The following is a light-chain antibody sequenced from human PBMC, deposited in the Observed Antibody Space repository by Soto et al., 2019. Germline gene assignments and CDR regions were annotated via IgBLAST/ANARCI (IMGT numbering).Light chain of an antibody. CDR3: QQRSDWPEVT. V-gene: IGKV3-11*01. CDR1: QSVGSD. Sequence: EIVLTQSPATLSFSRGERATLSCRASQSVGSDLAWYQQKPGQAPRLLIYDASNRATGIPARFSGSGSGTDFTLTISSLEPDDFAVYYCQQRSDWPEVTFGQGTRLEIK. J-gene: IGKJ5*01. CDR2: DAS.